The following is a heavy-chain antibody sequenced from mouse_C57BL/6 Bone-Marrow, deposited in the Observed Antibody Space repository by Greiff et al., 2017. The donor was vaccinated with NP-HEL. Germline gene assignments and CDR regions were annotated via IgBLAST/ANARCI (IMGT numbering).Heavy chain of an antibody. CDR2: ISYDGSN. CDR3: ARDRVSYYSNLYYFDY. D-gene: IGHD2-5*01. V-gene: IGHV3-6*01. CDR1: GYSITSGYY. Sequence: EVQLQESGPGLVKPSQSLSLTCSVTGYSITSGYYWNWIRQFPGNKLEWMGYISYDGSNNYNPSLKNRISITRDTSKNQFFLKLNSVTTEDTATYYCARDRVSYYSNLYYFDYWGQGTTLTVSS. J-gene: IGHJ2*01.